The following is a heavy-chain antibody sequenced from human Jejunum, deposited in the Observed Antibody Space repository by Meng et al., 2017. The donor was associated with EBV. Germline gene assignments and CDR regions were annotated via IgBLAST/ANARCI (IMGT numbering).Heavy chain of an antibody. CDR3: ARGGGIAVAGE. Sequence: QLQLQESGPGLVKPSETLSLSCTVSGGSITSKNWYWSWIRQPPGKGLEWIGSIYYSGSTYYNPSLKSRVTISVDTSKNQFSLKLSSVTAADTAVYYCARGGGIAVAGEWGQGTLVTVSS. CDR1: GGSITSKNWY. CDR2: IYYSGST. D-gene: IGHD6-19*01. J-gene: IGHJ4*02. V-gene: IGHV4-39*07.